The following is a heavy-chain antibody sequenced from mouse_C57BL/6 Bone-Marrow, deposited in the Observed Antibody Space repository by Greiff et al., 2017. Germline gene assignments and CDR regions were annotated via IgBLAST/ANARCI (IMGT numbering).Heavy chain of an antibody. Sequence: EVQLQQSGTVLARPGASVKMSCKTSGYTFTSYWMHWVKQRPGQGLEWIGAIYPGNSDTSYNQKFKGKAKLTAVTSASTAYMELISMTNEDSAVYYCTTYYGSSSYFDYWGQGTTLTVSS. CDR2: IYPGNSDT. D-gene: IGHD1-1*01. CDR1: GYTFTSYW. CDR3: TTYYGSSSYFDY. V-gene: IGHV1-5*01. J-gene: IGHJ2*01.